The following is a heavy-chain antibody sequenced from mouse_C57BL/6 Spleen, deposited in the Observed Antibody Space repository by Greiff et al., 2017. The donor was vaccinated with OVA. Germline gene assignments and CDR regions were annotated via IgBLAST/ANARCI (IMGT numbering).Heavy chain of an antibody. J-gene: IGHJ2*01. V-gene: IGHV1-19*01. CDR1: GYTFTDYY. D-gene: IGHD2-4*01. Sequence: EVQLQQSGPVLVKPGASVKMSCKASGYTFTDYYMNWVKQSHGKSLEWIGVINPYNGGTSYNQKFKGKATLTVDKSSSTAYMELNSLTSGNSAVYYWARSGLHPDYWGQGTTLTVSS. CDR2: INPYNGGT. CDR3: ARSGLHPDY.